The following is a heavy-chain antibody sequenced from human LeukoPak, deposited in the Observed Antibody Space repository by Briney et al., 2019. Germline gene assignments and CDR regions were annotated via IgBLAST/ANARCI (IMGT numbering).Heavy chain of an antibody. CDR1: GGSISSGGYY. CDR3: AREPRGYYDILTGYPAGGDY. V-gene: IGHV4-31*03. Sequence: SQTLSLTCTVSGGSISSGGYYWSWIRQHPGKGLEWIGYIYYSGSTYYNPSLKSRVTISVDTSKNQFSLKLSSVTAADTAVYYCAREPRGYYDILTGYPAGGDYWGQGTLVTVSS. D-gene: IGHD3-9*01. J-gene: IGHJ4*02. CDR2: IYYSGST.